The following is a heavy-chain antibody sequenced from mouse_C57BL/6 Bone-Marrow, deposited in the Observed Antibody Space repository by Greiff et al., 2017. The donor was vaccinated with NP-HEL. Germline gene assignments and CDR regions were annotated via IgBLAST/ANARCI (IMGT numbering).Heavy chain of an antibody. D-gene: IGHD3-2*02. J-gene: IGHJ3*01. V-gene: IGHV1-18*01. CDR1: GYTFTDYN. CDR2: INPNNGGT. Sequence: VQLQQSGPELVKPGASVNIPCKASGYTFTDYNMDWVKQSHGKSLEWIGDINPNNGGTIYNQKFKGKATLTVDKSSSTAYMELRSLTSEDTAVYYCARLGSGPPFAYWGQGTLVTVSA. CDR3: ARLGSGPPFAY.